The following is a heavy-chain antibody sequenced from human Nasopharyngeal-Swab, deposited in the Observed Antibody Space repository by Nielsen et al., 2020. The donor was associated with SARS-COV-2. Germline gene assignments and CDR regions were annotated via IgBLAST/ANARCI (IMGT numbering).Heavy chain of an antibody. CDR2: INHSGST. D-gene: IGHD3-22*01. Sequence: WIRQPPGKGLEWIGEINHSGSTNYSPSLKSRVTISVDTSKNQFSLKLSSVTAADTAVYYCARGQGPRHYYDSSGYYYDVLGRGYYFDYWGQGTLVTVSS. J-gene: IGHJ4*02. CDR3: ARGQGPRHYYDSSGYYYDVLGRGYYFDY. V-gene: IGHV4-34*01.